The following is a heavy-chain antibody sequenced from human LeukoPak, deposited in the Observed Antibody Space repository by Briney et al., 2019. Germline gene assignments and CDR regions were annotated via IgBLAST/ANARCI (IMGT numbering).Heavy chain of an antibody. J-gene: IGHJ4*02. CDR2: IYHSGST. D-gene: IGHD6-13*01. V-gene: IGHV4-30-2*01. Sequence: SETLSLTCAVSGGSISSGGYSWSWIRQPPGKGLEWIGYIYHSGSTNYNPSLKSRVTISVDTSKNQFSLKLTSVTAADTAVYYCARDYSSSWYYFDYWGQGNLVTVSS. CDR3: ARDYSSSWYYFDY. CDR1: GGSISSGGYS.